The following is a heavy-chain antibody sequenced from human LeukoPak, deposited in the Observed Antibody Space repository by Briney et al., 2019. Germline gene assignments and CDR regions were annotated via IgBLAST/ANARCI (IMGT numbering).Heavy chain of an antibody. CDR2: INAGNGNT. CDR3: ARPGAIVATISDAFDI. CDR1: GGTFRDFA. V-gene: IGHV1-3*01. Sequence: ASVKVSCKASGGTFRDFAVSWVRQAPGQGLEWMGWINAGNGNTKYSQKFQGRVTITRDTSASTAYMELSSLRSEDTAVYYCARPGAIVATISDAFDIWGQGTMVTVSS. J-gene: IGHJ3*02. D-gene: IGHD5-12*01.